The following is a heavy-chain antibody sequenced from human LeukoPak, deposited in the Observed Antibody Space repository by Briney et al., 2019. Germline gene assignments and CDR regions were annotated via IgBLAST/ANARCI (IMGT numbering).Heavy chain of an antibody. V-gene: IGHV5-51*01. D-gene: IGHD2-15*01. J-gene: IGHJ3*02. CDR1: GYSFTSYW. CDR2: IYPGDSDT. Sequence: GEPLKISCKGSGYSFTSYWIGWVRQMPGKGLEWMGIIYPGDSDTRYSPSFQGQVTISADKSISTAYLQWSSLKASDTAMYYCASPRYCSGGSCYPDAFDIWGQGTMVTVSS. CDR3: ASPRYCSGGSCYPDAFDI.